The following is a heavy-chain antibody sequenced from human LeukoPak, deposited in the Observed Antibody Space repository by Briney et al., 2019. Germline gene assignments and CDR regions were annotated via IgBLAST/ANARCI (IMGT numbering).Heavy chain of an antibody. CDR1: GGSISSSSNY. CDR3: ARQGSYYDTTGYYYLNWFDP. CDR2: IYYTGIT. V-gene: IGHV4-39*01. J-gene: IGHJ5*02. D-gene: IGHD3-22*01. Sequence: SETLSLTCTVSGGSISSSSNYWGWVRQPPGKGLEWIGSIYYTGITYYNPSLKSRVTISVDTSKNQFSLSLFSVTAADTAVYSCARQGSYYDTTGYYYLNWFDPWGQGTLVTVTS.